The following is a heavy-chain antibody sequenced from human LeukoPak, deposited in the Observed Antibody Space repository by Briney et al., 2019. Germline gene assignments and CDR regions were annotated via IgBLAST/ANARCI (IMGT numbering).Heavy chain of an antibody. CDR2: ISAYNGNT. CDR3: ARVGVGWTDSYYFDY. J-gene: IGHJ4*02. D-gene: IGHD2-15*01. V-gene: IGHV1-18*01. CDR1: GYTFTSYG. Sequence: ASVKVSCKASGYTFTSYGISWVRQAPGQGLEWMGWISAYNGNTNYAQKLQGRVTMTTDTSTSTAYMELRSLRSDDTAVYYCARVGVGWTDSYYFDYWGQGTLVTVSS.